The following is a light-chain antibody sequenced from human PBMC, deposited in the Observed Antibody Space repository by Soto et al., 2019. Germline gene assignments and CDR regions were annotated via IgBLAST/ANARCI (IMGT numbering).Light chain of an antibody. J-gene: IGKJ4*01. Sequence: DIQLTQSPPSLSASVGDGVTITCQASQDITNYLNWYQHKSGKSPKLLIFDAANLEAGVPSRFSGRGSGTQFTFTISSLQPEDFATYYCQQYENRPLTFGGGTKVE. CDR2: DAA. V-gene: IGKV1-33*01. CDR3: QQYENRPLT. CDR1: QDITNY.